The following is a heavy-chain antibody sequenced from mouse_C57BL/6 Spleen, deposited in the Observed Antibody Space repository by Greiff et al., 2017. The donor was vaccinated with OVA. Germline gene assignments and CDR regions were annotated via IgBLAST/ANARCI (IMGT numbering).Heavy chain of an antibody. CDR3: ARGWDEGTWFAY. CDR2: IDPKSGGT. V-gene: IGHV1-72*01. J-gene: IGHJ3*01. Sequence: VQLQQPGAELVKPGASVKLSCKASGYTFTSYWMHWVKQRPGRGLEWIGRIDPKSGGTKYNEKFKSKATLTVDKPSSTAYMQLSSLTSEDSAVYYCARGWDEGTWFAYWGQGTLVTVSA. CDR1: GYTFTSYW. D-gene: IGHD4-1*01.